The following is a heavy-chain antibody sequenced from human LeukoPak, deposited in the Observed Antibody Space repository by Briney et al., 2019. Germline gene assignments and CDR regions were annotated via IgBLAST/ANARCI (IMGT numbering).Heavy chain of an antibody. Sequence: GRSLRLSCAASGFTFSSYGMHWVRQAPGKGLEWVAVIWYDGSEKYYADSVKGRFTISRDNAKNTLYLQVSSLTVGDTALYYCVRGGCKSTSCYDSWGQGTLVTVSS. CDR3: VRGGCKSTSCYDS. CDR1: GFTFSSYG. CDR2: IWYDGSEK. V-gene: IGHV3-33*01. D-gene: IGHD2-2*01. J-gene: IGHJ4*02.